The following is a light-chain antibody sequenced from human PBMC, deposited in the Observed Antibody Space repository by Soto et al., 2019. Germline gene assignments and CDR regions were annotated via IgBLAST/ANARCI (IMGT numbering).Light chain of an antibody. Sequence: DIQRTQSPSSLSASVGDRVTITFRASQGISNYLNWYQQKPGKAPKLLISSASSLQSAVPSRFSGSGSGTDFTLTITSLQPEDFATYYCQQSYSTPWTFGQGTKVDIK. CDR1: QGISNY. V-gene: IGKV1-39*01. CDR3: QQSYSTPWT. J-gene: IGKJ1*01. CDR2: SAS.